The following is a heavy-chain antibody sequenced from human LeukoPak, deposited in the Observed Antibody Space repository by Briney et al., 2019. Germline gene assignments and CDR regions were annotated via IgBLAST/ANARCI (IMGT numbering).Heavy chain of an antibody. J-gene: IGHJ4*02. V-gene: IGHV3-11*06. Sequence: GGSLRLSCAASGFTFSDYYVSWIRQAPGKGLEWVSYISSSDTYTNYADSVKGRFTISRDNAKNPLYLQMNSLRAEDTAVYYCARGPYSSGSSADYWGQGTLVTVSS. CDR3: ARGPYSSGSSADY. CDR1: GFTFSDYY. CDR2: ISSSDTYT. D-gene: IGHD6-19*01.